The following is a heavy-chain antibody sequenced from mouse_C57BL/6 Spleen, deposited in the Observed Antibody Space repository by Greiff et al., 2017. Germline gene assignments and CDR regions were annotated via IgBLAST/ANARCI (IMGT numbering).Heavy chain of an antibody. Sequence: EVKVEESGGGLVKPGGSLKLSCAASGFTFSSYAMSWVRQTPEKRLEWVATISDGGSYTYYPDNVKGRFTITRDNAKNNLYLQMSHLKSEDTAMYCCARDLLWSYAMDYWGQGTSVTVSS. V-gene: IGHV5-4*03. CDR1: GFTFSSYA. D-gene: IGHD2-1*01. J-gene: IGHJ4*01. CDR2: ISDGGSYT. CDR3: ARDLLWSYAMDY.